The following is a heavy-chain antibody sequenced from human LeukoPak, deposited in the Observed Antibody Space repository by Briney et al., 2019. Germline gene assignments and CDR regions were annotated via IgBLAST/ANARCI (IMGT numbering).Heavy chain of an antibody. Sequence: SETLSLTCTVSGGSISSSSYSWGWIRQPPGKGLEWIGSIYYSGSTNYNPSLKSRVTISVDTSKNQFSLKLSSVTAADTAVYYCARLASGYGFDYWGQGTLVTVSS. CDR2: IYYSGST. J-gene: IGHJ4*02. CDR3: ARLASGYGFDY. V-gene: IGHV4-39*07. CDR1: GGSISSSSYS. D-gene: IGHD5-12*01.